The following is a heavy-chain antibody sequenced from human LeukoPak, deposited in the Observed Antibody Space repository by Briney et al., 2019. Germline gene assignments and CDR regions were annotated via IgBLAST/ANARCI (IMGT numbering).Heavy chain of an antibody. D-gene: IGHD3-10*01. CDR1: GFTFSSYG. CDR2: ISYDGSNK. J-gene: IGHJ4*02. Sequence: GRSLRLSCAASGFTFSSYGMHWVRQAPGKGLEWVAVISYDGSNKYYADSVKGRFTISRDNSKNTLCLQMNSLRAEDTAVYYCAKNLYYYGSGSYSTFDYWGQGTLVTVSS. CDR3: AKNLYYYGSGSYSTFDY. V-gene: IGHV3-30*18.